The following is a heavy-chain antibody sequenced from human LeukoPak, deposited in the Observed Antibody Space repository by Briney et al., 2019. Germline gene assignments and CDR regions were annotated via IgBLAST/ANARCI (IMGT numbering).Heavy chain of an antibody. CDR2: ISSSGSTI. V-gene: IGHV3-48*03. D-gene: IGHD3-10*01. CDR3: ARDSGGLNYYGSGSSNYFDY. J-gene: IGHJ4*02. Sequence: GGSLRLSCAASGFTFSTYEMNWVRQAPGKGLEWVSYISSSGSTIYYADSVKGRFTISRDNAKNSLYLQMNSLRAEDTAVYYCARDSGGLNYYGSGSSNYFDYWGQGTLVTVSS. CDR1: GFTFSTYE.